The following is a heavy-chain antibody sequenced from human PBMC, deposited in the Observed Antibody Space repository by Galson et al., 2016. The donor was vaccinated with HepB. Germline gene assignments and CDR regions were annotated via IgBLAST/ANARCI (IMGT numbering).Heavy chain of an antibody. D-gene: IGHD6-19*01. Sequence: SLRLSCAASGSTLTDYTMNWVRQAPGKGLEWISSITSSSSDIFYADSVKGRFTISRDNAKNSVYLQMDSLRDEDTAMYYCAKDQLRDLAAVVAGQRWFDPWGQGTLVTVSS. V-gene: IGHV3-48*02. J-gene: IGHJ5*02. CDR1: GSTLTDYT. CDR3: AKDQLRDLAAVVAGQRWFDP. CDR2: ITSSSSDI.